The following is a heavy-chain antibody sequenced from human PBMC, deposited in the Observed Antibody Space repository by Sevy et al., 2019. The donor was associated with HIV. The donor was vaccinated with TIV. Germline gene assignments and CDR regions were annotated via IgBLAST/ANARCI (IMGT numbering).Heavy chain of an antibody. Sequence: GGSLRLSCAASGFTFTSYAMSWVRQAPGKGLEWVSAISGSARSTYYADSGKGRFTISRDNSKNTLYRLINSLRAEDTAIYYCAKDGHYYDSSGYYLNYFDYWGQGTLVTVSS. D-gene: IGHD3-22*01. CDR1: GFTFTSYA. V-gene: IGHV3-23*01. J-gene: IGHJ4*02. CDR2: ISGSARST. CDR3: AKDGHYYDSSGYYLNYFDY.